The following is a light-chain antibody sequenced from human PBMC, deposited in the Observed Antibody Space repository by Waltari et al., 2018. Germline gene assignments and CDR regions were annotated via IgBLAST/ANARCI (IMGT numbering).Light chain of an antibody. V-gene: IGLV2-14*01. CDR3: GSYRSSSARYV. J-gene: IGLJ1*01. CDR1: NSAVGGYNY. Sequence: QSALTQPASVSGSPGPSITLSCPGRNSAVGGYNYVSWYQQHPGKAPKVMIYDVSNRPSGVSNRFSGSKSGNTASLIISGLQAEDEADYYCGSYRSSSARYVFGTGTKVTVL. CDR2: DVS.